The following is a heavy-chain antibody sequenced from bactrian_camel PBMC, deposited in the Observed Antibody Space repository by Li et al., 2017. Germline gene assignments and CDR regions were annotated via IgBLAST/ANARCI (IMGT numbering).Heavy chain of an antibody. CDR3: AAGSDLGY. CDR1: GFTHYC. CDR2: LSGTAI. Sequence: LVESGGGSVQAGGSLRLSCKASGFTHYCMAWFRQVPGKEREGVAALSGTAISYDDSVKGRFTLSKDNAKNTLYLQLNSLKTEDTAMYYCAAGSDLGYWGQGTQVTVS. V-gene: IGHV3S53*01. J-gene: IGHJ6*01.